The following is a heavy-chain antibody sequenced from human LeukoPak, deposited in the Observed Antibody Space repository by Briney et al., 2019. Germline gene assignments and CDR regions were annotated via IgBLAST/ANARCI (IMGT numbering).Heavy chain of an antibody. J-gene: IGHJ4*02. D-gene: IGHD5-24*01. CDR2: IRSKANSYAT. Sequence: PGGSLRLSCAASGFTFSGSAMHWVRQASGKGLEWVGRIRSKANSYATAYAASVKGRFTISRDDSKNTAYLQMNSLKTEDTAVYYCTRLGDGYKIDYWGQGTLVTVSS. CDR1: GFTFSGSA. V-gene: IGHV3-73*01. CDR3: TRLGDGYKIDY.